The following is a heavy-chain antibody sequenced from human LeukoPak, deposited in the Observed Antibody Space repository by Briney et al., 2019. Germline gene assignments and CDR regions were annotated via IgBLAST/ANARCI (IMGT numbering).Heavy chain of an antibody. Sequence: GGSLRLSCAASGFIFSNQWMHWVRQAPGKGLVWVSRINSDGSTASADSVKGRFTISRDNAKNTVYLQMNSLRGEDTAVYYCAREDQAAAGYFDYWGQGTLVTVSS. J-gene: IGHJ4*02. CDR3: AREDQAAAGYFDY. D-gene: IGHD6-13*01. V-gene: IGHV3-74*01. CDR1: GFIFSNQW. CDR2: INSDGSTA.